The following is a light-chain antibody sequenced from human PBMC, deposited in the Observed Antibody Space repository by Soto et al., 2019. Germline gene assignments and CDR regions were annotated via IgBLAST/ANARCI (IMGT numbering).Light chain of an antibody. CDR1: NSDVGGYNY. Sequence: QSALTQPASVSGSPGQSITISCTGTNSDVGGYNYVSWYQQHPGKAPKLMSYDVSNRPSGVSNRFSGSKSGNTASLTISGLQAEDEADYYCSSYTSSSTLLYVFGTGTKLTVL. CDR2: DVS. J-gene: IGLJ1*01. CDR3: SSYTSSSTLLYV. V-gene: IGLV2-14*01.